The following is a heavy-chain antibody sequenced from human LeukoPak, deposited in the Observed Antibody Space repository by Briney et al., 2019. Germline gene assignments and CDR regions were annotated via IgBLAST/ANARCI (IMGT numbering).Heavy chain of an antibody. CDR2: IYTSGST. Sequence: SETLSLTCTVSGGSISSYYWSWIRQPPGKGLEWIGYIYTSGSTNYNPSLKSRVTISVDTSKNQFSLKLSSVTAADMAVYYCARTPYYYYYMDVWGKGTTVTVSS. CDR1: GGSISSYY. V-gene: IGHV4-4*09. CDR3: ARTPYYYYYMDV. J-gene: IGHJ6*03.